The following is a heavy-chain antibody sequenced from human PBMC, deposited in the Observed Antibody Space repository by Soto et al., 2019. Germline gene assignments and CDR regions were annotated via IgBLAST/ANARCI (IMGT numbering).Heavy chain of an antibody. J-gene: IGHJ4*01. CDR2: INAGNGNT. CDR1: GNTFTSYS. D-gene: IGHD6-13*01. Sequence: GASVKVSCKASGNTFTSYSVYWVRQAPGQGLEWMGWINAGNGNTRYSQKLQDRVTITRDTSASTVYMELSSLRSEDTAVYYCARDRYSSSWYVGAFDYWG. V-gene: IGHV1-3*01. CDR3: ARDRYSSSWYVGAFDY.